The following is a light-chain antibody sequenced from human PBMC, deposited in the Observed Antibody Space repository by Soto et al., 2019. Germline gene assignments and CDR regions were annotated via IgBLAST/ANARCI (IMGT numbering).Light chain of an antibody. Sequence: QTVVTQEPSISVSPGGTVTFTCGLSSGSVSTNYYPSWYQQTPGQAPRTLIYNTNSRSSGVPDRFSGSILGNKAALTITGVQADDESDYYCVLYMGLGISVFGGGTQLTVL. CDR3: VLYMGLGISV. V-gene: IGLV8-61*01. CDR2: NTN. CDR1: SGSVSTNYY. J-gene: IGLJ2*01.